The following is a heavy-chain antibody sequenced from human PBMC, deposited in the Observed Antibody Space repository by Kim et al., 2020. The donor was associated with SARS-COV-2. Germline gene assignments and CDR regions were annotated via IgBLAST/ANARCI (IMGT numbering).Heavy chain of an antibody. CDR2: ISYDGSNK. J-gene: IGHJ6*01. CDR3: TKRWTGYYHYYYYGMDV. CDR1: GFTFSTYG. Sequence: GGSLRLSCAASGFTFSTYGMHWVRQAPGKGLEWVAVISYDGSNKYYADSVKGRFTISRDNSKNTLYLQMNSLRAEDTAVYYCTKRWTGYYHYYYYGMDVWGQGTTVTVSS. V-gene: IGHV3-30*18. D-gene: IGHD3-9*01.